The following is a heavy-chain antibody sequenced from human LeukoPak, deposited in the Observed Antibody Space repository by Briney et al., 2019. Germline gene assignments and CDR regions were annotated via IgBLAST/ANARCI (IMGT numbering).Heavy chain of an antibody. Sequence: SSETLSLTCTVSGGSISSDNYYWGWIRQPPGKGLEWIGSIFYTGNTYYNPSLKSRLTMSVDTSKNQFSLTLASVTAADTAVYYCARQGESNSWYSPDYWGQGTLVTVSS. CDR1: GGSISSDNYY. V-gene: IGHV4-39*01. CDR3: ARQGESNSWYSPDY. D-gene: IGHD6-13*01. J-gene: IGHJ4*02. CDR2: IFYTGNT.